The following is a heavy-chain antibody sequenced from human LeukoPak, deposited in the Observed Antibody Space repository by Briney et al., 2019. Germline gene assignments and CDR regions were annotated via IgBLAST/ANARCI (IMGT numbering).Heavy chain of an antibody. CDR1: GFTFTSSA. CDR2: IVVGSGNT. J-gene: IGHJ4*02. CDR3: AAVGRDWLKVDY. V-gene: IGHV1-58*01. D-gene: IGHD3-9*01. Sequence: SVKVSCKASGFTFTSSAVQWVRQARGQRLEWMGWIVVGSGNTNYAQKFQERVTITRDMSTSTAYMELSSLRSEDTAVYYCAAVGRDWLKVDYWGQGTLVTVSS.